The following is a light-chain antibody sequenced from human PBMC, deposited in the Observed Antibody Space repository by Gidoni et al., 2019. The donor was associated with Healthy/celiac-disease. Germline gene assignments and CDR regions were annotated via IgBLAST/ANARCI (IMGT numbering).Light chain of an antibody. J-gene: IGKJ2*01. Sequence: DIQMTQSPSTLSASVGDRVTITCRASQSISSWLAWYQQKPGKAPKLLIYKASSLESGVPSRFGGGGSGTEFTLTISSLQPDDFATYYCQQYNSYQYTFGQGTKLEIK. CDR1: QSISSW. CDR2: KAS. V-gene: IGKV1-5*03. CDR3: QQYNSYQYT.